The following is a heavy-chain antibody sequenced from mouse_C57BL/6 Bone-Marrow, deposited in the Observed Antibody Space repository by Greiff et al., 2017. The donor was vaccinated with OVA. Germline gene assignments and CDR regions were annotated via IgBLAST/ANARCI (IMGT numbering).Heavy chain of an antibody. CDR3: TSTGNFDY. Sequence: DVKLVESGAELVRPGASVKLSCTASGFNIKDYYMHWVKQRPEQGLEWIGWIDPENGDTEYASKFQGKATITADTSSNTAYLQLSSLTSEDTAVYYCTSTGNFDYWGQGTTLTVSS. CDR2: IDPENGDT. V-gene: IGHV14-4*01. J-gene: IGHJ2*01. CDR1: GFNIKDYY. D-gene: IGHD1-1*02.